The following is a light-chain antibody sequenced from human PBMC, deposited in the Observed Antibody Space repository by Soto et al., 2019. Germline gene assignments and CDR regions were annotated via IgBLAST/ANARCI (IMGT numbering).Light chain of an antibody. CDR3: QQYHNWPPRIT. J-gene: IGKJ5*01. CDR1: QSVSST. CDR2: GAS. V-gene: IGKV3-15*01. Sequence: ELVMTQSPATLSVSPGARATLSCRASQSVSSTLAWYQQKPGQAPRLLIYGASTRATGIPATSSGSGSGTEFTLTISSLQPEDFAVYYCQQYHNWPPRITFGQGTRVEIK.